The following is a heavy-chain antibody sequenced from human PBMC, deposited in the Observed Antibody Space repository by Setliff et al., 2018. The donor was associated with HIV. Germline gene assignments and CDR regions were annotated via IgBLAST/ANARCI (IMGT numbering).Heavy chain of an antibody. J-gene: IGHJ4*02. CDR3: TKDRSVWLGPRVYLDY. V-gene: IGHV3-23*01. Sequence: GGSLRLSCAASGFIFSSYAMSWVRQAPGKGLEWVSGITGSGGSPYYAGSVKGRFTISRDKSKNTLYLQMSSLRAEDTAVYYCTKDRSVWLGPRVYLDYWGQGTLVTVSS. CDR1: GFIFSSYA. D-gene: IGHD6-19*01. CDR2: ITGSGGSP.